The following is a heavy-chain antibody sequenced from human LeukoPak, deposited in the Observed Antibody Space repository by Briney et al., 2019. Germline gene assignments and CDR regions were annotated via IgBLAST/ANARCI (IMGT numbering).Heavy chain of an antibody. J-gene: IGHJ4*02. CDR1: GFTFSSYG. CDR3: AKARDSEHIVVVTAIGFLDY. Sequence: GGSLRLSCAASGFTFSSYGMHWVRQAPGKGLEWVAVISYDGSNKYYADSVKGRFTISRDNSKNTLYMQMNSLRAEDTAVYYCAKARDSEHIVVVTAIGFLDYWRQGPLVTVSS. D-gene: IGHD2-21*02. CDR2: ISYDGSNK. V-gene: IGHV3-30*18.